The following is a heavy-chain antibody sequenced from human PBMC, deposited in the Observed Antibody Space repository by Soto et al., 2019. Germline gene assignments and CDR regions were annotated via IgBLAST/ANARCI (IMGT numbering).Heavy chain of an antibody. CDR2: IYYSGST. Sequence: SETLSLTCTVSGGSISSYYWSWIRQPPGKGLEWIGYIYYSGSTNYNPSLKSRVTISVDTSKNQFSLKLSSVTAADTAVYYCARGVVVVAATRVVAFDIWGQGTMGTVS. J-gene: IGHJ3*02. CDR1: GGSISSYY. D-gene: IGHD2-15*01. CDR3: ARGVVVVAATRVVAFDI. V-gene: IGHV4-59*01.